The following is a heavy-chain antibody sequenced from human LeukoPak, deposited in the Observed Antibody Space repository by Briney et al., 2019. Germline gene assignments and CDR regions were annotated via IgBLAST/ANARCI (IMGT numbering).Heavy chain of an antibody. V-gene: IGHV4-34*01. CDR1: GGPFSGYY. CDR3: ARGPRVLDY. J-gene: IGHJ4*02. CDR2: INHSGST. Sequence: PSETLSLTCAVYGGPFSGYYWSWIRQPPGKGLEWIGEINHSGSTNYNPSLKSRVTISVDTSKNQFSLKLSSVTAADTAVYYCARGPRVLDYWGQGTLVTVSS.